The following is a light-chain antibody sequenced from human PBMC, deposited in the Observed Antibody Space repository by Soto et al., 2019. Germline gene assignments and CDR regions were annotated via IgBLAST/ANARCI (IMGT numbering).Light chain of an antibody. CDR1: SSNIGTNA. J-gene: IGLJ2*01. CDR3: AAWDDSLNGVV. CDR2: ANS. V-gene: IGLV1-44*01. Sequence: QSVLTQPPSASGTPGQRVTISCSGSSSNIGTNAVNWYQQLPGTAPKLLIYANSQRPSGVPDRFSASKSVASASLAISGLQSEDEADYYCAAWDDSLNGVVFGGGTKLTVL.